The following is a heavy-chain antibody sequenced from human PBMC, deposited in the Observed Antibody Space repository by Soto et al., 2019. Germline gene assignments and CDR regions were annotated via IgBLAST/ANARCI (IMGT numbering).Heavy chain of an antibody. J-gene: IGHJ4*02. CDR3: VSLPGYTFAHPARSQYFDY. CDR1: GGSISSSSYY. V-gene: IGHV4-39*01. CDR2: IYYSGSD. D-gene: IGHD6-13*01. Sequence: TLSLTCTVSGGSISSSSYYWGWIRQPPGKGLEWIGSIYYSGSDYYNPSLKSGVTISVDTSKNQFSLKLSSVTAADTAVYYCVSLPGYTFAHPARSQYFDYWGQGTLVTVSS.